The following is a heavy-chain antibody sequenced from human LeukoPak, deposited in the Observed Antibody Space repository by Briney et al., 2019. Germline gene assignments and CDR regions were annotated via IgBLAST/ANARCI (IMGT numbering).Heavy chain of an antibody. CDR1: GFTVSSNY. CDR2: IYSGGST. Sequence: GGSLRLSCAASGFTVSSNYMSWVRQAPGKGLEWVSVIYSGGSTYYADSVKGRFTISRDNSKNTLYLHMNNVRPEDTAVYYCAKDQGSSWACLDYWGQGNLVTVSS. V-gene: IGHV3-66*01. D-gene: IGHD6-13*01. CDR3: AKDQGSSWACLDY. J-gene: IGHJ4*02.